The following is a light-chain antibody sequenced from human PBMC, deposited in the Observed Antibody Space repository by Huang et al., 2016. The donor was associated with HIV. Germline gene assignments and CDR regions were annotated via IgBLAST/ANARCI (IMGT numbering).Light chain of an antibody. V-gene: IGKV1-39*01. Sequence: DVQMTQSPSSLSASVGDRVTITCRASQRIINFLNWYQQKPGKAPNRLIYGASSLQTGVPSRFIGSGSETDFSLTISSLQPEDFVTYYCLQTLNFPPTFGQGTKV. J-gene: IGKJ1*01. CDR1: QRIINF. CDR2: GAS. CDR3: LQTLNFPPT.